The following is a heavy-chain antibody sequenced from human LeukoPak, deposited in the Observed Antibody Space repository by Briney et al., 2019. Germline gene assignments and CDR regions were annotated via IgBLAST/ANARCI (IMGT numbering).Heavy chain of an antibody. CDR1: GGSISSGGYY. Sequence: SETLSLTCTVSGGSISSGGYYWSWIRQHPGKGLEWIGYIYDSGSTYYDPSLKSRVTISVDTAKNQFSLTLSSVTAADTAVYYYARGPARDDFWSGSLPDYSDYWGQGTLVTVSS. D-gene: IGHD3-3*01. J-gene: IGHJ4*02. V-gene: IGHV4-31*03. CDR2: IYDSGST. CDR3: ARGPARDDFWSGSLPDYSDY.